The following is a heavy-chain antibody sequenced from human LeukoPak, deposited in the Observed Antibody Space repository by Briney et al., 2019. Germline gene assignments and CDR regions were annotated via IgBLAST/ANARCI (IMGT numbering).Heavy chain of an antibody. D-gene: IGHD6-19*01. J-gene: IGHJ4*02. CDR1: GFTFSSYG. CDR3: GYSSGWHQYYFDY. Sequence: PGGSLRLSCAASGFTFSSYGMHWVRQAPGKGLEWVAFIRYDGSNKYYADSVKGRFTISRDNSKNTLYLQMNSLRAEDTAVYYCGYSSGWHQYYFDYWGQGTLVTVSS. V-gene: IGHV3-30*02. CDR2: IRYDGSNK.